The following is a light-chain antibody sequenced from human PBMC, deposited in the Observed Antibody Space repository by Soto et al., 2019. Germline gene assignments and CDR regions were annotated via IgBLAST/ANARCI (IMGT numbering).Light chain of an antibody. CDR1: QGIRNY. V-gene: IGKV1-27*01. CDR3: QKYNSVPRT. Sequence: DIQMTQSPSSLSASVGDRVTIACRASQGIRNYLAWYQQKPGKVPKLLIYAASTLHSGVPSRFSGSGSGTDFTLTISSLQPEDVATYYCQKYNSVPRTFGGGTKVDIK. J-gene: IGKJ4*01. CDR2: AAS.